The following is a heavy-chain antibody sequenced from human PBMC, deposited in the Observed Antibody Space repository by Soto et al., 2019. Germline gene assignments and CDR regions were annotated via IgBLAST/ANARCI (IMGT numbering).Heavy chain of an antibody. CDR3: ARVSWREKYGMDV. V-gene: IGHV3-11*01. J-gene: IGHJ6*02. CDR2: ITFSGNTV. CDR1: GFTFSDSY. Sequence: GGSLRLSCAASGFTFSDSYMSWIRQAPGKGLEWISYITFSGNTVYYADSLKGRFTISRDNAKNSLYLQMNRLGAEDTAVYYCARVSWREKYGMDVWGQGTTVTVSS.